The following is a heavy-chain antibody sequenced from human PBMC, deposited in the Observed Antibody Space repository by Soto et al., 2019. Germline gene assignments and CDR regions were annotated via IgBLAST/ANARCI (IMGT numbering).Heavy chain of an antibody. V-gene: IGHV1-69*13. CDR3: ARDLGTVRGVIYYYGMDV. D-gene: IGHD3-10*01. CDR1: GGTFSSYA. CDR2: IIPIFGTA. Sequence: SVKVSCKASGGTFSSYAISWVRQAPGQELEWMGGIIPIFGTANYAQKFQGRVTITADESTSTAYMELSSLRSEDTAVYYCARDLGTVRGVIYYYGMDVWGQGTTVTVSS. J-gene: IGHJ6*02.